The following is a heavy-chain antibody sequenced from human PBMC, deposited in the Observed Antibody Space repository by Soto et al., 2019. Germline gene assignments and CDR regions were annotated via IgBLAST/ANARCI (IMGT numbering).Heavy chain of an antibody. CDR1: GGTFSTYA. D-gene: IGHD5-12*01. Sequence: QVQLVQSGAEVKKPESSVKVSCKAPGGTFSTYAISWVRQAPGQGLEWMGGIIPMFGTANYAQRFQARVTITADESTNTVYTELSSLRSEDTAVYCCASGLKLWLRRINNGYSGWGQGTLVTVSS. CDR3: ASGLKLWLRRINNGYSG. V-gene: IGHV1-69*12. J-gene: IGHJ4*02. CDR2: IIPMFGTA.